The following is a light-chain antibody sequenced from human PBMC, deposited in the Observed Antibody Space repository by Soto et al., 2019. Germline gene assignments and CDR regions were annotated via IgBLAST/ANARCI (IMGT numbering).Light chain of an antibody. CDR2: GNS. CDR3: QSYDRSRSGDVV. Sequence: QSVLTQPPSVSGAPGQRVTISCTGSSSNIGAGYDVHWYQQRPGTAPKLLIYGNSNRPSGVPDRFSGSKSGASASLAITGRQAEDEADYCCQSYDRSRSGDVVFGGGTKLTVL. J-gene: IGLJ2*01. V-gene: IGLV1-40*01. CDR1: SSNIGAGYD.